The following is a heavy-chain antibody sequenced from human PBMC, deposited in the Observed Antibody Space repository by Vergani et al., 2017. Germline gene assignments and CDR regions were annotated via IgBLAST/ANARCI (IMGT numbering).Heavy chain of an antibody. D-gene: IGHD3-22*01. CDR2: FDPEHGEV. CDR3: AIVTDYNDSSGYYLDY. J-gene: IGHJ4*02. Sequence: QVQLVQSGSEVRKPGASVKVSCQVSGYSLTELTIHWVRQAPGKGLEWMGGFDPEHGEVTFAHHIQGRVTMTEDRSTDTAYMKLSSLRPEDTALYYCAIVTDYNDSSGYYLDYWGQGTLVTVSS. V-gene: IGHV1-24*01. CDR1: GYSLTELT.